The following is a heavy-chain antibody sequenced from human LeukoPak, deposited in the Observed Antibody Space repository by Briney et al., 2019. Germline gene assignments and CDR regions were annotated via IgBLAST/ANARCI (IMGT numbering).Heavy chain of an antibody. J-gene: IGHJ4*02. CDR1: GGSISSSSYY. CDR3: ARVPRAARASSRGNPTPYYFDY. Sequence: SETLSLTCTVSGGSISSSSYYWGWIRQPPGKGLEWIGSIYYSGSTYYNPSLKSRVTISVDTSKNQFSLELSSVTAADTAVYYCARVPRAARASSRGNPTPYYFDYWGQGTLVTVSS. D-gene: IGHD4-23*01. CDR2: IYYSGST. V-gene: IGHV4-39*07.